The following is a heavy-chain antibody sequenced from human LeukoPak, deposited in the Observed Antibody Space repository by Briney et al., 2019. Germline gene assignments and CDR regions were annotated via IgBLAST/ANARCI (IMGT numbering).Heavy chain of an antibody. J-gene: IGHJ4*02. Sequence: PGGSLRLSCAVSGITLSNYGMSRVRQAPGKGLEWVAGISGSGGGTNYADSVKGRFTISRDNSKNTLYLQMNSLRAEDTAVYYCAKSKNLGISGAFDYWGQGTLVTVSS. CDR2: ISGSGGGT. D-gene: IGHD7-27*01. V-gene: IGHV3-23*01. CDR1: GITLSNYG. CDR3: AKSKNLGISGAFDY.